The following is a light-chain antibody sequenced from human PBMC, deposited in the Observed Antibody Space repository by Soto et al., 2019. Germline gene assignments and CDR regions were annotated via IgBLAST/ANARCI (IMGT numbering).Light chain of an antibody. Sequence: DIQMTQSPSSLSASVGDRVTITCRPSQNIGKFLNWYQQKPGKAPTALIHATSTLQSGVSSRFSGSGSDTGFTLTITSLQPEDFATYCCQQSLSSPLTFGGGTKV. CDR2: ATS. V-gene: IGKV1-39*01. CDR1: QNIGKF. CDR3: QQSLSSPLT. J-gene: IGKJ4*01.